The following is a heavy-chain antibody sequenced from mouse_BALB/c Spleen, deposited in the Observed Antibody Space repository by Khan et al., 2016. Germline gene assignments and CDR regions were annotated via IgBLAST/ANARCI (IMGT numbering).Heavy chain of an antibody. V-gene: IGHV9-2-1*01. D-gene: IGHD4-1*01. J-gene: IGHJ4*01. CDR2: INTETGEP. CDR3: ARTGTGYYAMDY. CDR1: GYTFTDYS. Sequence: QIQLVQSGPELKKPGETVKISCKASGYTFTDYSMHWVKQAPGKGLKWMGWINTETGEPTYADDFKGRFAFSLETSASTAYLQINNLKNEEAATYFCARTGTGYYAMDYWGQGTSVTVSS.